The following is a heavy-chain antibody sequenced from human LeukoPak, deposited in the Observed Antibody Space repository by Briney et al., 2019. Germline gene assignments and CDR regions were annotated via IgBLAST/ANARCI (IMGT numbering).Heavy chain of an antibody. D-gene: IGHD5-24*01. CDR3: AAVAARDGGN. V-gene: IGHV1-69*04. CDR1: GGSFSNYV. Sequence: GASVKVSCKASGGSFSNYVFNWVRQAPGQGFEWMGRFIPTFGIPHSAQKFQDRVTITADKSTTTVYMELSSLRSEDTAVYYCAAVAARDGGNWGQGTLVTVSS. J-gene: IGHJ4*02. CDR2: FIPTFGIP.